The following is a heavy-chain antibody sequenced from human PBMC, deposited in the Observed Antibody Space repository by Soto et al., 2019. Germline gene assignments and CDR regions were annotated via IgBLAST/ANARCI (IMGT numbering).Heavy chain of an antibody. CDR2: ISWDGGST. V-gene: IGHV3-43*01. J-gene: IGHJ4*02. D-gene: IGHD6-13*01. CDR1: GFTFDDYT. Sequence: SLRLSCAASGFTFDDYTMHWVRQAPGKGLEWVSLISWDGGSTYYADSVKGRFTISRDNSKNSLYLQMYSLRTEDTALYYCAKDRVSSSWYYFDYWGQGTLVTVSS. CDR3: AKDRVSSSWYYFDY.